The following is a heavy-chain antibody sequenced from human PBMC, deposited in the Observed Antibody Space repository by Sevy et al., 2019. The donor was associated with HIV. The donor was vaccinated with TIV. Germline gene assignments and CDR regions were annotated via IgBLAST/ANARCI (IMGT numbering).Heavy chain of an antibody. CDR1: SFTLSSYG. D-gene: IGHD3-3*01. V-gene: IGHV3-33*01. J-gene: IGHJ6*02. CDR3: ARDRLGITISAEWGGGMDV. CDR2: ILYDGSNK. Sequence: GGSLRLSCAASSFTLSSYGMHWVRQAPGKGLEWVAVILYDGSNKYYSDSVKGRFTISRDNSKNTLYLQMNSLRAEDTAVYYCARDRLGITISAEWGGGMDVWGHGTTVTVSS.